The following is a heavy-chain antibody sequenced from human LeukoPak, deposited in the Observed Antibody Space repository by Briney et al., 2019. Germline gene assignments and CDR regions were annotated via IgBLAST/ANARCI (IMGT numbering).Heavy chain of an antibody. CDR1: GFTFDDYA. J-gene: IGHJ4*02. Sequence: PGGSLRLSCAASGFTFDDYAMHWVRQAPGKGLEWVSGISWNSGSIGYADSVKGRFTISRDNAKNSLYLQMNSLRAEDTALYYCAIDMASIAVAYDYWGQGTLVTVSS. CDR2: ISWNSGSI. V-gene: IGHV3-9*01. CDR3: AIDMASIAVAYDY. D-gene: IGHD6-19*01.